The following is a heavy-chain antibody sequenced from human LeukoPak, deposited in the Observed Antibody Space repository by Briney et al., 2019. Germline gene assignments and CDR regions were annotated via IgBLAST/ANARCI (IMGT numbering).Heavy chain of an antibody. Sequence: ASVKVSCKASGYTFTSYDINWVRQATGQGLEWMGWMNPNSGNTGYAQKFQGRVTMTRNTSISTAYMELGSLRSEDTAVYYCATSDVGPAVDLDYWGQGTLVTVSS. J-gene: IGHJ4*02. CDR1: GYTFTSYD. D-gene: IGHD3-10*01. CDR2: MNPNSGNT. CDR3: ATSDVGPAVDLDY. V-gene: IGHV1-8*01.